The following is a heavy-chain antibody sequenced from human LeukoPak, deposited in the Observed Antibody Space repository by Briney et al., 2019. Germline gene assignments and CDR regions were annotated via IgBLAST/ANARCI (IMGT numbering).Heavy chain of an antibody. CDR1: GFTFSGYW. V-gene: IGHV3-74*03. CDR3: ARDWSGSGSSYFDY. Sequence: PGGSLRLSCAASGFTFSGYWMHWVRQAPGKGLVWVSRINSGGGTTTYADSVRGRFTISRDNAKNTLYLQVNSLRAEDTAVYYCARDWSGSGSSYFDYWGQGTLVTVSS. D-gene: IGHD3-10*01. CDR2: INSGGGTT. J-gene: IGHJ4*02.